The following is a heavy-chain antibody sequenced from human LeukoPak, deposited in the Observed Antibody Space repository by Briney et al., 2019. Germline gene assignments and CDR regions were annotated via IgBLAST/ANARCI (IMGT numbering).Heavy chain of an antibody. CDR3: ATSHDAAGNF. J-gene: IGHJ4*02. CDR2: IKQDGSAK. D-gene: IGHD6-19*01. Sequence: PGGSLRLSCEASGFTFSSSWMAWVRRAPGKGLEWVGNIKQDGSAKYYLGSVRGRFTISRDNAKKSLYLQMTSLRAEDTAVYYCATSHDAAGNFWGQGTLVTVSS. CDR1: GFTFSSSW. V-gene: IGHV3-7*01.